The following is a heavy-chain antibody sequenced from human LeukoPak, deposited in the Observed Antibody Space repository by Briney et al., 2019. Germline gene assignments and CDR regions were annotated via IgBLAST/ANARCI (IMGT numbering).Heavy chain of an antibody. D-gene: IGHD6-19*01. CDR3: ARVFEGAVPGIPYYSYFYIDV. CDR1: GFTFSKYW. CDR2: IKNVGTEE. Sequence: GGALRLSCAASGFTFSKYWMTWVRQAPGKGLGWVANIKNVGTEEYYLDSVKGRFTMSKDSAKSSLYLQMNSLTAEDTAVYYCARVFEGAVPGIPYYSYFYIDVWGKGTAVTVS. V-gene: IGHV3-7*01. J-gene: IGHJ6*03.